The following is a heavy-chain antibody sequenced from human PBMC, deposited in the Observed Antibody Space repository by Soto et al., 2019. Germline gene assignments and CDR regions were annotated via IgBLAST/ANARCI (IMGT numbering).Heavy chain of an antibody. D-gene: IGHD4-17*01. Sequence: EVQLLESGGGLVQPGGSLRLSCAASGFTFSSYAMSWVRQAPGKGLEWVSAISGSGGSTYYADSVKGRFTISRDNSKNTLYLQMNSLRAEDTAVDYCAKGPTVTTNSIDYWGQGTLVTVSS. V-gene: IGHV3-23*01. CDR3: AKGPTVTTNSIDY. J-gene: IGHJ4*02. CDR2: ISGSGGST. CDR1: GFTFSSYA.